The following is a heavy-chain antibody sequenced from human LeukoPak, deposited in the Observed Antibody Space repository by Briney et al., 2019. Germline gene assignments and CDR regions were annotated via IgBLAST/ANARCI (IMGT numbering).Heavy chain of an antibody. CDR1: GFTFSSYW. CDR2: IKQDGSEK. D-gene: IGHD1-14*01. V-gene: IGHV3-7*01. CDR3: ARTDAVTVDY. J-gene: IGHJ4*02. Sequence: GGSLRLSCGASGFTFSSYWMSWVRQAPGKGLEWVANIKQDGSEKYYVDSVKGRFTISRDNAKNSLYLQMNSLRAEDTAVYYCARTDAVTVDYWGQGTLVTVSS.